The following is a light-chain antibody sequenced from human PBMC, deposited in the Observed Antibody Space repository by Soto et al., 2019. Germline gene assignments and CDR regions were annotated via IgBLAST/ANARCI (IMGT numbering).Light chain of an antibody. Sequence: EIVLTRSPATLSLSPGERATLSCRASQSVSSYLAWYQQKPGQAPRLLIYDASNRATGIPARFSGSGSGTDFTLTISSLEPEDFAVYYCQQRSNWYTFGQGTKVDIK. V-gene: IGKV3-11*01. CDR1: QSVSSY. CDR3: QQRSNWYT. CDR2: DAS. J-gene: IGKJ2*01.